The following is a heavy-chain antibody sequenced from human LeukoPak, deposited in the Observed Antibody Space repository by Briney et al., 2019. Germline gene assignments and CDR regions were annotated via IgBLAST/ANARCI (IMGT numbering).Heavy chain of an antibody. Sequence: PSETLSLTCTVSGGSISSYYWSWIRQPPGKGLEWIGYIYYSGSTNYNPSLKSRVTISVDTSKNQLSLKLSSVTAADTAVYYCAGTLDWSFDYWGQGTLVTVSS. CDR3: AGTLDWSFDY. V-gene: IGHV4-59*01. D-gene: IGHD3/OR15-3a*01. CDR1: GGSISSYY. CDR2: IYYSGST. J-gene: IGHJ4*02.